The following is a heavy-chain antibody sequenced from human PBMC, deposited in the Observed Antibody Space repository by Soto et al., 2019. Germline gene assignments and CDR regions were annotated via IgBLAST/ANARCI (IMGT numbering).Heavy chain of an antibody. D-gene: IGHD3-10*01. CDR3: AREAFGVQASWFDP. J-gene: IGHJ5*02. CDR2: VRASNGKT. Sequence: QIQLVQSGSEVRMPGASVKVSCKASGYIFTTYSITWVRQAPGQGLEWMGWVRASNGKTNYAQKFEDRVTMTTDTSTTTAYMELRSLRSDDTAMYYCAREAFGVQASWFDPWGQGTLVTVSS. CDR1: GYIFTTYS. V-gene: IGHV1-18*01.